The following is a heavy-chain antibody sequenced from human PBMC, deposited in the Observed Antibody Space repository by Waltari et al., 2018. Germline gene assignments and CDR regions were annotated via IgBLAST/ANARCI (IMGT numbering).Heavy chain of an antibody. J-gene: IGHJ5*02. CDR2: IKPDGSET. CDR1: GFTFSSYL. D-gene: IGHD2-2*01. CDR3: AREKFVVPANSWFDP. V-gene: IGHV3-7*01. Sequence: EVQLVESGGGLVQPGRSLRLSCAASGFTFSSYLMTWVSQAPGKGLEWVANIKPDGSETNYVDSVEGRFTISRDNAKNSLYLQMNSLRAEDSAVYYCAREKFVVPANSWFDPWGQGTLVTVSS.